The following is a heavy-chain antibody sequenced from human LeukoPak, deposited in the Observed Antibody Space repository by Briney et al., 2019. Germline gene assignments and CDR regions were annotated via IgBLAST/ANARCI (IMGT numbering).Heavy chain of an antibody. D-gene: IGHD3-22*01. CDR1: GYTFTGYY. J-gene: IGHJ6*03. Sequence: ASVRVSCKASGYTFTGYYMHWVRQAPGQGLEWMGWINPNSGSTNYAQKFQGRVTMTRDTSISTAYMELSRLRSDDTAVYYCASAAKYYDRSGYYPDYYYYYMDVWGKGTTVTISS. CDR3: ASAAKYYDRSGYYPDYYYYYMDV. V-gene: IGHV1-2*02. CDR2: INPNSGST.